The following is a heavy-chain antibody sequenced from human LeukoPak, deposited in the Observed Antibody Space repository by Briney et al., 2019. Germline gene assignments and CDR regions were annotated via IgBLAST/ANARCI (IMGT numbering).Heavy chain of an antibody. V-gene: IGHV3-21*01. CDR3: ARELSFYYYDSSGYPADY. CDR1: GFTFSNYS. Sequence: GGSLRLSCAASGFTFSNYSMSWVRQAPGKGLEWVSSISSSSRYIYYADSVKGRFTISRDNAKNSLFLQMNNLRAEDTAVYFCARELSFYYYDSSGYPADYWGQGTLVTVSS. CDR2: ISSSSRYI. D-gene: IGHD3-22*01. J-gene: IGHJ4*02.